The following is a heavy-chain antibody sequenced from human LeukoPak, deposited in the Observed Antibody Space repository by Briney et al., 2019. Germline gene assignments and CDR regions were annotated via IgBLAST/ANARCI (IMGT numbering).Heavy chain of an antibody. CDR3: ASDGPLESRSGAFDI. V-gene: IGHV1-18*01. Sequence: ASVKVSCKASGYTFTSYGISWVRQAPGQGLEWMGWISAYNGNTNYAQTLQGRVTMTTDTSTSTAYMELRSLRSGDTAVYYCASDGPLESRSGAFDIWGQGTMVTVSS. CDR2: ISAYNGNT. J-gene: IGHJ3*02. D-gene: IGHD6-6*01. CDR1: GYTFTSYG.